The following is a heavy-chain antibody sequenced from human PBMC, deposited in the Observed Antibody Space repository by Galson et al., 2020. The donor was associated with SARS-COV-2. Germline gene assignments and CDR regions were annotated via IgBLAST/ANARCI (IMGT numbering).Heavy chain of an antibody. J-gene: IGHJ4*02. CDR2: INHSGST. V-gene: IGHV4-34*01. Sequence: SETLSLTCAVYGGSFSGYYWSWIRQPPGKGLEWLGEINHSGSTSYNPSLKSRVTISVDTSKNQFSLKLSSVTAADTAVFYCAGQRRITMFGMIINYHGFDYWGQGTLVSVSS. CDR1: GGSFSGYY. D-gene: IGHD3-3*01. CDR3: AGQRRITMFGMIINYHGFDY.